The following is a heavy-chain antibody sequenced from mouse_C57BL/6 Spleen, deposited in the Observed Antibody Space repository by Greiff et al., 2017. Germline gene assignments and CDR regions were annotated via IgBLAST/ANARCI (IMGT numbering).Heavy chain of an antibody. CDR2: ISSGGDYI. CDR3: TRDGAGTFDY. V-gene: IGHV5-9-1*02. J-gene: IGHJ2*01. Sequence: DVMLVESGEGLVKPGGSLKLSCAASGFTFSSYAMSWVRQTPEKRLEWVAYISSGGDYIYYADTVKGRFTISRDNARNTLYLQRSSLKSEDTAMYYCTRDGAGTFDYWGQGTTLTVSS. CDR1: GFTFSSYA. D-gene: IGHD4-1*01.